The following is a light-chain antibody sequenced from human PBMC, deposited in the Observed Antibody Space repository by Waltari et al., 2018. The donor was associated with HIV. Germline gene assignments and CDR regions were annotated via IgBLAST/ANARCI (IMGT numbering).Light chain of an antibody. V-gene: IGLV1-44*01. J-gene: IGLJ3*02. CDR1: SSNIGSNT. CDR2: SDN. Sequence: QSVLAQPPSASGTPGQKVTISCSGSSSNIGSNTVNWYQQLPGTAPRLLIYSDNNRPSGVPDRFSGSKSGTSASLAISGLRAEDEADYYCQSYDTSLTGWIFGGGTKLTV. CDR3: QSYDTSLTGWI.